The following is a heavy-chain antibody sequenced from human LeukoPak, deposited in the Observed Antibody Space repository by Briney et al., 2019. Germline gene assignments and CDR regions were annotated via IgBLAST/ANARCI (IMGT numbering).Heavy chain of an antibody. J-gene: IGHJ4*02. V-gene: IGHV3-23*01. D-gene: IGHD3-16*01. Sequence: GGSLRLSCAASGFTFSSYAMSWVRQAPGKGLEWVSAISGSGGSTYYADSVKGRFTISRDNAKNTLYLQMNSLRAEDTAVYYCARPRAYDSRDLDYWGQGALVTVSS. CDR1: GFTFSSYA. CDR3: ARPRAYDSRDLDY. CDR2: ISGSGGST.